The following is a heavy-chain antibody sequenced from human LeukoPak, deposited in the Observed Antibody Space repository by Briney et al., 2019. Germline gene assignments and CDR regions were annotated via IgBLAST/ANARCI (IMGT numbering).Heavy chain of an antibody. Sequence: ASVKVSCKASGYTFTSYYMHWARQAPGHGLEWMGIINPSGGSTSYAQKFQGRVTMTRDTSTSTVYMELSSLRSEDTAVYYCARASGSVYYGMDVWGQGTTVTVSS. J-gene: IGHJ6*02. CDR1: GYTFTSYY. V-gene: IGHV1-46*01. D-gene: IGHD3-10*01. CDR3: ARASGSVYYGMDV. CDR2: INPSGGST.